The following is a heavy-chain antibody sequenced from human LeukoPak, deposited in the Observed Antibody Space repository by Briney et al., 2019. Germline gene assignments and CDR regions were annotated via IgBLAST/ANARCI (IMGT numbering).Heavy chain of an antibody. CDR2: VYTSGTT. D-gene: IGHD6-19*01. CDR1: GGSVSSYY. CDR3: ATSGSGWSTKKDALEI. Sequence: SETLSLTCTVSGGSVSSYYWSWIRQPAGKGLEWIGRVYTSGTTYYNPSLRSRVTVPVDTSKNQFSLKMTSVNAADTAVYYCATSGSGWSTKKDALEIWGQGTTVTVAS. J-gene: IGHJ3*02. V-gene: IGHV4-4*07.